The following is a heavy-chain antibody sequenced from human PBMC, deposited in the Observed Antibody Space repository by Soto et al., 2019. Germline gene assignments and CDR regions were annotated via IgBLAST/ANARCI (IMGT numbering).Heavy chain of an antibody. D-gene: IGHD2-15*01. CDR1: GFTVSSNY. V-gene: IGHV3-53*01. CDR2: IYSGGST. CDR3: ARDALGGPTGYFDY. Sequence: GGSLRLSCAASGFTVSSNYMSWVRQAPGKGLEWVSVIYSGGSTYYADSVKGRFTISRDNSKNTLYLQMNSLRAEDTAVYYCARDALGGPTGYFDYWGQGTLVTVSS. J-gene: IGHJ4*02.